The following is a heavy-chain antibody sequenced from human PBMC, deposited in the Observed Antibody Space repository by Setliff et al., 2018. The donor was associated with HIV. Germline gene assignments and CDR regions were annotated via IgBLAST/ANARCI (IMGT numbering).Heavy chain of an antibody. D-gene: IGHD3-3*01. Sequence: ASVKVSCKASGYTLTDYYVQWVRQAPGQGLEWMGWVNPHDGGTYYAQILEGRVTMTRDTSTSTAYMELSRLRSDDTAVYYCARQFLDWSNDYYSRYYMDVWGKGTTVTVSS. V-gene: IGHV1-2*02. CDR2: VNPHDGGT. J-gene: IGHJ6*03. CDR1: GYTLTDYY. CDR3: ARQFLDWSNDYYSRYYMDV.